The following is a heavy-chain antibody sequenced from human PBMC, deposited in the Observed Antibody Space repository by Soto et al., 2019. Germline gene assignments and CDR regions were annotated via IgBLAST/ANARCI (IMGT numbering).Heavy chain of an antibody. CDR1: GYTLTELS. Sequence: GASVNVSCKVSGYTLTELSMHWVRQAPGKGLEWMGGFDPEDGETIYAQKFQGRVTMTEDTSTDTAYMELSSLRSEDTAVYYCATYAYYDSSGYSHFDYWGQGALVTVSS. V-gene: IGHV1-24*01. D-gene: IGHD3-22*01. CDR3: ATYAYYDSSGYSHFDY. J-gene: IGHJ4*02. CDR2: FDPEDGET.